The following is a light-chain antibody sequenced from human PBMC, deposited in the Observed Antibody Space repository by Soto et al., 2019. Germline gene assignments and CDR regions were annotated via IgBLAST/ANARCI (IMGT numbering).Light chain of an antibody. V-gene: IGKV1-13*02. CDR3: QQFNSFSIT. CDR1: QGISSS. J-gene: IGKJ5*01. Sequence: AIQLTQSPSSLSASVGDTVTSTCRASQGISSSLAWYQQKSGKAPQLLIYDASSLESGVPSRFSGSGSGTDFTRTSSSLQPADFAAYYCQQFNSFSITFGQGTRLESK. CDR2: DAS.